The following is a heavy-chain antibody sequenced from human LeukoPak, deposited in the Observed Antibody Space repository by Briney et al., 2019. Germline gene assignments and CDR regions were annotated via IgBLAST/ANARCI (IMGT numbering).Heavy chain of an antibody. Sequence: QPGGSLKLSCAASGFTFSDSAMHWVRQASGKGLEWVGRIRSKANNYAAVYDVSVKGRFTISRDDSKSTAYLQMNSLKTEDTAVYYCTRRYHYDSSGNYKGDYWGQGTLVTVSS. CDR2: IRSKANNYAA. CDR3: TRRYHYDSSGNYKGDY. D-gene: IGHD3-22*01. V-gene: IGHV3-73*01. CDR1: GFTFSDSA. J-gene: IGHJ4*02.